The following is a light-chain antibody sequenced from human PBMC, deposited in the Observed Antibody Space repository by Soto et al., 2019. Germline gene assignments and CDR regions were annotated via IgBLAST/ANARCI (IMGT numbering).Light chain of an antibody. J-gene: IGKJ5*01. V-gene: IGKV1-33*01. CDR2: DAS. CDR1: QDIRHY. Sequence: DIQMTQSPSSLSASLGDRVTITCQASQDIRHYLNWYQQKTGQAPKLLIYDASQLETGVPSRFSGSGSGTDFTFTINSLQPEDIGTYYCQHYNSFTITFGQGTRLDIK. CDR3: QHYNSFTIT.